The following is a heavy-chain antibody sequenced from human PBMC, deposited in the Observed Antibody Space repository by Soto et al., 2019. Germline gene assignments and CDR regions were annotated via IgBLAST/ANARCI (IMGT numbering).Heavy chain of an antibody. CDR3: ARDLAAGTCDY. V-gene: IGHV1-18*01. Sequence: QVQLVQSGAEVKTPGASVKVSCQASGYTFNSYAISWVRQAPGQGLEWMGWISAYNGNTNYAQMLQGRGTMTTDTSTSTAYMELRSLRSDDTAVYYCARDLAAGTCDYWGQGTLVTGSS. D-gene: IGHD6-13*01. CDR2: ISAYNGNT. CDR1: GYTFNSYA. J-gene: IGHJ4*02.